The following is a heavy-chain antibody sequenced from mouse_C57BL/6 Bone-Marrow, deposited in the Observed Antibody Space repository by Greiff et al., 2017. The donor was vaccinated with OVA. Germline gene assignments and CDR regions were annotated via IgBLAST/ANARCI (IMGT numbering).Heavy chain of an antibody. V-gene: IGHV2-9-1*01. D-gene: IGHD1-1*01. CDR2: IWTGGGT. Sequence: VQVVESGPGLVAPSQSLSITCTVSGFSLTSYAISWVRQPPGKGLEWLGVIWTGGGTNYNSALKSRLSISKDNSKSQVFLKMNSLQTDDTARYYCARNGIYYGSNPHWYFDVWGTGTTVTVSS. CDR3: ARNGIYYGSNPHWYFDV. J-gene: IGHJ1*03. CDR1: GFSLTSYA.